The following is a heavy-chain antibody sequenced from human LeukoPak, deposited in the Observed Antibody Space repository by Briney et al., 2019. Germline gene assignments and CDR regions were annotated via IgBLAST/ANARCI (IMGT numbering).Heavy chain of an antibody. Sequence: GGSLRLSCAASGFTFRTYAMTWVRQAPGKGLEWVSTISDRGGSTYYADSVKGRFTISRDNSKDTLYLQMHSLRADDTGVCYCAKARWRSGGSGGGDYWGQGTLVTVSS. CDR3: AKARWRSGGSGGGDY. V-gene: IGHV3-23*01. J-gene: IGHJ4*02. CDR1: GFTFRTYA. CDR2: ISDRGGST. D-gene: IGHD2-15*01.